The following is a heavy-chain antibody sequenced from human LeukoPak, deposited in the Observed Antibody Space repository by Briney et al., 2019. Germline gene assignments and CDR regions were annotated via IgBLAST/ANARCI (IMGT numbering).Heavy chain of an antibody. Sequence: PGGSLRLSCAASGFTFSGSAMHWVRQASGKGLEWVGRIRSKANNYATAYAASVKGRFTISRDDSKNTAYLKMNSLKTEDTAVYYCTRHRYDTTDMEGWGQGTLVTVSS. V-gene: IGHV3-73*01. D-gene: IGHD3-9*01. CDR2: IRSKANNYAT. J-gene: IGHJ4*02. CDR1: GFTFSGSA. CDR3: TRHRYDTTDMEG.